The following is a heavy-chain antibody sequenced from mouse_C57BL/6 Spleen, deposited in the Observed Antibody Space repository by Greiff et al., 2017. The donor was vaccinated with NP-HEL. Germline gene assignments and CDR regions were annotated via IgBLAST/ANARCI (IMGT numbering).Heavy chain of an antibody. Sequence: EVKLVESGGGLVQPKGSLKLSCAASGFSFNTYAMNWVRQAPGKGLEWVARIRSKSNNYATYYADSVKDRFTISRDDSESMLYLQMNNLKTEDTAMYYCVRSISFYAMDYWGQGTSVTVSS. D-gene: IGHD2-10*02. CDR2: IRSKSNNYAT. CDR3: VRSISFYAMDY. CDR1: GFSFNTYA. J-gene: IGHJ4*01. V-gene: IGHV10-1*01.